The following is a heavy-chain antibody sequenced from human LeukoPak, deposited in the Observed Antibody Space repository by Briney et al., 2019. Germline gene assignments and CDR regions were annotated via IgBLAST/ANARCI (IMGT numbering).Heavy chain of an antibody. CDR3: AGGVNYFDY. D-gene: IGHD4-23*01. Sequence: PGGSLRLSCAASGFTLSSYWMSRVRQAPGKGLEWVANINQDGSEKYYVDSVKGRFTISRDNAKNSLYLQMNSLRAEDTAVYYCAGGVNYFDYWGQGTLVTVSS. V-gene: IGHV3-7*04. CDR2: INQDGSEK. CDR1: GFTLSSYW. J-gene: IGHJ4*02.